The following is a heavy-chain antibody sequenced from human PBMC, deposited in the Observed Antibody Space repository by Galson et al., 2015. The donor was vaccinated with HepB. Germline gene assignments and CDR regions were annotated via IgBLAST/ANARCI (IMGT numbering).Heavy chain of an antibody. CDR2: IRDSGDKT. CDR1: GFSFSSYD. V-gene: IGHV3-23*01. CDR3: TRRGSGTYYDC. D-gene: IGHD6-19*01. Sequence: SLRLSCAASGFSFSSYDMNWVRQTPGKGLEWVSIIRDSGDKTYYADSVKGRFTISRDNSKNTLYVQMNSLRADDTAIYYCTRRGSGTYYDCWGQVTLVAGAS. J-gene: IGHJ4*02.